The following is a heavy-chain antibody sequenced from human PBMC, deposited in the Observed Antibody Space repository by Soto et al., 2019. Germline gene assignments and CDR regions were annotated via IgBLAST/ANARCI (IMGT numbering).Heavy chain of an antibody. J-gene: IGHJ5*02. CDR2: ITAGDAKT. CDR1: GYNFTQYR. CDR3: ARDLYSSSWFWCDP. D-gene: IGHD2-2*01. Sequence: QVQLVQSGADVKKPGASVKISCKASGYNFTQYRIHWVRQAPGQRLEWMGWITAGDAKTEYSQKFQGRVTISRDIAATTVYLDLDSLRSEDTAVYYGARDLYSSSWFWCDPWGRGTQVIVSS. V-gene: IGHV1-3*01.